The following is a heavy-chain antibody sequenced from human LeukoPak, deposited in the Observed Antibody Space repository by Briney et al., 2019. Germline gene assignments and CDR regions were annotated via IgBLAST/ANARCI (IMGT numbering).Heavy chain of an antibody. CDR2: ITWNGGTL. J-gene: IGHJ6*02. D-gene: IGHD6-13*01. Sequence: GRSLRLSCAASGFTFDGYAMHWVRQAPGKGLEWVSGITWNGGTLGYADSVKGRFTISRDNAKNSLYLQMNSLRGEDTALYYCAKVLTAADYYYYGMDVWGQGTTVTVSS. CDR3: AKVLTAADYYYYGMDV. V-gene: IGHV3-9*01. CDR1: GFTFDGYA.